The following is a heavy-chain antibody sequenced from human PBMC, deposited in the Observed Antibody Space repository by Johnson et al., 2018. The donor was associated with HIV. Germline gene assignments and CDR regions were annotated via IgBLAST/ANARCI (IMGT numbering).Heavy chain of an antibody. CDR3: ARDRARWSSGWYNDAFDI. J-gene: IGHJ3*02. CDR2: ISYDGSEK. V-gene: IGHV3-30*03. CDR1: GFTFSNYG. Sequence: RLSCAASGFTFSNYGMHCVRQAPGKELEWVAVISYDGSEKYFADSVKGRFTISRDSSKNTLYLQMNSLRVEDTALYYCARDRARWSSGWYNDAFDIWGQGTMVTVSS. D-gene: IGHD6-19*01.